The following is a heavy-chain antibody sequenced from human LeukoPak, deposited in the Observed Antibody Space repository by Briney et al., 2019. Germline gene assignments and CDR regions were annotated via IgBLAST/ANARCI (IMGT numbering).Heavy chain of an antibody. Sequence: GESLKISCKGSGYSFTSYWIGWVRQMPGKGLEWMGIIYPGDSDTRYSPSFQGQVTISADKSISTAYLQWSSLKASDTAMYYCARHARDCSSTSCAFDYWGQGTLVTVSS. D-gene: IGHD2-2*01. CDR3: ARHARDCSSTSCAFDY. CDR1: GYSFTSYW. J-gene: IGHJ4*02. V-gene: IGHV5-51*01. CDR2: IYPGDSDT.